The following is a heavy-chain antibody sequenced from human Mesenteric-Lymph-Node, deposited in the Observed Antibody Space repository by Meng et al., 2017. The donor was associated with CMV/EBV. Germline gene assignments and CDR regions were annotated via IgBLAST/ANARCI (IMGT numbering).Heavy chain of an antibody. CDR1: GFTFRHYG. D-gene: IGHD3-10*01. CDR3: ARDPRALERSGAGMDV. CDR2: IWYDSSNK. J-gene: IGHJ6*02. Sequence: GGSLRLSCAASGFTFRHYGIHWVRQAPGKGLDWVAVIWYDSSNKYYADSVKGRFTISRDNSKNTLYLQMNSLRAEDTAVYYCARDPRALERSGAGMDVWGQGTTVTVSS. V-gene: IGHV3-33*01.